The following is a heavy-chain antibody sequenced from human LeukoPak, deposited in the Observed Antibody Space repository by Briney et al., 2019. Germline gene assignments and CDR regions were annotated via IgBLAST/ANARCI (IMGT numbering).Heavy chain of an antibody. CDR1: GFTFSSYW. Sequence: SGGSLRLSCAASGFTFSSYWMYWVRQAPGKGLVWVSRIDRDGSSTSYADSVKDRFTISRDNAKNTLYLQMNSLRAEDTAVYYCARDRAAADLDYWGQGTLVTVSS. CDR2: IDRDGSST. CDR3: ARDRAAADLDY. D-gene: IGHD6-13*01. J-gene: IGHJ4*02. V-gene: IGHV3-74*01.